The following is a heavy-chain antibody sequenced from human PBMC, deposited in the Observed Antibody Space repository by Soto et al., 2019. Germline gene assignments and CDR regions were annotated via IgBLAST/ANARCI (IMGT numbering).Heavy chain of an antibody. CDR1: GGSFGSSAYY. J-gene: IGHJ5*02. CDR2: INSSGST. V-gene: IGHV4-39*01. Sequence: SETLSLTCTVSGGSFGSSAYYWGWIRRAPWKGLEWIGSINSSGSTFSNPSLKSRVTLSVDTSKNQFSLKLTSVTAADTALYYCSRRAPEGFDPWGQGXLVTVYS. CDR3: SRRAPEGFDP.